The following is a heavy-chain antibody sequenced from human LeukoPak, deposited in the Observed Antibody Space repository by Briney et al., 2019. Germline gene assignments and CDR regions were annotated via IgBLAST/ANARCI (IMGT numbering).Heavy chain of an antibody. V-gene: IGHV1-69*05. CDR1: GGTFSSYG. Sequence: SVKVSCKASGGTFSSYGISWVRQAPGQGPEWMGRIIPIFGTANYAQKFQGRVTITTDESTSTAYMEVSSLRSEDTAVYYCAKGLAGDIVLMVYAAPVDYWGQGTLVTVSS. D-gene: IGHD2-8*01. J-gene: IGHJ4*02. CDR2: IIPIFGTA. CDR3: AKGLAGDIVLMVYAAPVDY.